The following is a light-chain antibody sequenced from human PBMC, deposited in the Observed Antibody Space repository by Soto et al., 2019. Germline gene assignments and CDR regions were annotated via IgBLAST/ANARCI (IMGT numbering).Light chain of an antibody. J-gene: IGLJ2*01. Sequence: QSALTQPASVSGSPGQSITISCTGTTSDVGGHNYVSWYQQHPGKAPKLMIYDVSNRPSGVYSRFSGSESGNTASLTISGLQAEDEADDYCSSCKSTSTVLFGGGTKLTVL. V-gene: IGLV2-14*03. CDR2: DVS. CDR1: TSDVGGHNY. CDR3: SSCKSTSTVL.